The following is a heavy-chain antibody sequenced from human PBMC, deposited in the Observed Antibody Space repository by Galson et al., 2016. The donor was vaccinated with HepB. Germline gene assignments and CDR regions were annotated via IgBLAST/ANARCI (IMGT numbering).Heavy chain of an antibody. Sequence: SVKVSCKASGGTFSGFPISWLRQAPGQGLEWMGAVIPLFGRTDYSQKFQDRLTITADESTTTAYLELSSLRSDDSALYYCARSSGPNFWSGYNWFAPWGQGTLVTVSS. CDR1: GGTFSGFP. D-gene: IGHD3-3*01. J-gene: IGHJ5*02. CDR3: ARSSGPNFWSGYNWFAP. V-gene: IGHV1-69*13. CDR2: VIPLFGRT.